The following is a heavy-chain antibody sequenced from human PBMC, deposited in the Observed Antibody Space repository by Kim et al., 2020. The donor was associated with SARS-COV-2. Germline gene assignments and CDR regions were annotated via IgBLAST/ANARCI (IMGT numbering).Heavy chain of an antibody. CDR3: ASPKRAQLRYFDWFLYGMDV. CDR2: IIPIFGTA. D-gene: IGHD3-9*01. V-gene: IGHV1-69*13. Sequence: SVKVSCKASGGTFSSYAISWVRQAPGQGLEWMGGIIPIFGTANYAQKFQGRVTITADESTSTAYMELSSLRSEDTAVYYCASPKRAQLRYFDWFLYGMDVWGQGTTVTVSS. J-gene: IGHJ6*02. CDR1: GGTFSSYA.